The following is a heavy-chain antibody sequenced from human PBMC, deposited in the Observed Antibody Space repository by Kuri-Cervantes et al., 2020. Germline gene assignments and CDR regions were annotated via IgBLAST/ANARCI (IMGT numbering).Heavy chain of an antibody. V-gene: IGHV3-21*04. CDR3: ARSGQLWLLWANGAFDI. D-gene: IGHD5-18*01. J-gene: IGHJ3*02. CDR1: GFTFSSYS. Sequence: LSLTCAASGFTFSSYSMNWVRQAPGKGLEWVSSISSSSSYIYYADSVKGRFTISRDNAKNSLYLQMNSLRAEDTAVYYCARSGQLWLLWANGAFDIWGQGTMVTVSS. CDR2: ISSSSSYI.